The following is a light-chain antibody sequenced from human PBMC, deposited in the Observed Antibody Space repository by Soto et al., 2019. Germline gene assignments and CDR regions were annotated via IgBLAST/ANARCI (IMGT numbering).Light chain of an antibody. CDR1: SSDVGAYNY. V-gene: IGLV2-8*01. CDR2: EVS. J-gene: IGLJ1*01. CDR3: SSYAGSNNLGV. Sequence: SVLTQPPSASGSPGQSVTISFTGTSSDVGAYNYVSWYQQRPGKVPKLIIYEVSKRPSGVPDRFSGSKSGNTASLTVSGLQAEDEADYYCSSYAGSNNLGVFGTGTKVTVL.